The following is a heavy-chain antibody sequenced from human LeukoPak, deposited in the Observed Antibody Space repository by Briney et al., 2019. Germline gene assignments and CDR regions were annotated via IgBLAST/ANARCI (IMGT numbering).Heavy chain of an antibody. CDR3: ARDHCSGGSCTFDY. V-gene: IGHV1-69*05. D-gene: IGHD2-15*01. Sequence: ASVKVSCKASGGTFSSYAISWVRQAPGQGLEWMGGIIPIFGTANYAQKFQGRVTITTDESTSTAYMEPSSLRSEDTAVYYCARDHCSGGSCTFDYWGQGTLVTVSS. CDR2: IIPIFGTA. J-gene: IGHJ4*02. CDR1: GGTFSSYA.